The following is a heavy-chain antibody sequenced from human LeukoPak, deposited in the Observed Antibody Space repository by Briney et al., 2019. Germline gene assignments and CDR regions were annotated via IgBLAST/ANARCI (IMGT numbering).Heavy chain of an antibody. CDR1: GGSVSSSGHF. V-gene: IGHV4-61*08. CDR3: ARGPLYDYVWGSYRYTLYYFDY. CDR2: THDHGST. Sequence: PSETLSLTCTVSGGSVSSSGHFWNWVRQTPGKGLEWIGYTHDHGSTNYNPSLKSRVTISVDRSKNQFSLKLSSVTAADTAVYYCARGPLYDYVWGSYRYTLYYFDYWGQGTLVTVSS. D-gene: IGHD3-16*02. J-gene: IGHJ4*02.